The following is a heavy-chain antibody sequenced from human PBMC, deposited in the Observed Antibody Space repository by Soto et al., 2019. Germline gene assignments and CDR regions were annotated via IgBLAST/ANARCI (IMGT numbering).Heavy chain of an antibody. CDR2: IWHDGGNT. CDR3: ARPYGDYTYYYYGMDV. CDR1: GFTFISYG. Sequence: RGSLRLSCAASGFTFISYGIHLVRQSPVKGLEWLSLIWHDGGNTYSADSVKGRFTISRDNSKNTLYLQMNSLRAEDTAVYYCARPYGDYTYYYYGMDVWGQGTTVTVSS. V-gene: IGHV3-33*01. D-gene: IGHD4-17*01. J-gene: IGHJ6*02.